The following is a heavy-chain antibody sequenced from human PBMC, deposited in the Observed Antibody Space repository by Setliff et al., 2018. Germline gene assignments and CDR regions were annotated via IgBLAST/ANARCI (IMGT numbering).Heavy chain of an antibody. J-gene: IGHJ4*02. CDR3: ARGGTYRYFDY. CDR1: GASISSGTYY. D-gene: IGHD5-12*01. V-gene: IGHV4-61*01. Sequence: SETLSLTCTVSGASISSGTYYWTWIRQPPGKGLEYIGYINYSGSTNYNPSLKSRVTILVDTSKNQFSLRLSSVTAADTAVYYCARGGTYRYFDYWGQGTLVTVSS. CDR2: INYSGST.